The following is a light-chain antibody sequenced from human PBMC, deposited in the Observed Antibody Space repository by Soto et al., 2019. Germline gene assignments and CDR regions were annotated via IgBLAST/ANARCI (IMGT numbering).Light chain of an antibody. J-gene: IGKJ1*01. CDR2: DAS. Sequence: IVLTQSPATLSLSPWKRATLSCRASQNIDNKLVWYQQKPGQVPRLLIYDASTRATGIPARFSGSGSGTEFTLTISSLQSEDFAFYYCQQFHYWWTFGQGTKVDIK. CDR3: QQFHYWWT. CDR1: QNIDNK. V-gene: IGKV3-15*01.